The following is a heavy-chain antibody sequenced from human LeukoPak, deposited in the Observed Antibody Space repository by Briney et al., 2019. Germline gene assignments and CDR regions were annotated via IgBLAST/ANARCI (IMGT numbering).Heavy chain of an antibody. CDR1: GFHFGAYE. CDR3: TTLGYHLDS. D-gene: IGHD3-22*01. Sequence: PGGSLRLSCAASGFHFGAYEMNWVRQAPGKGLEWVAYFAGSDTTKYYADSVRGRFTISRDNAKKSLYLQMNSLRAEDTALYYCTTLGYHLDSWGQGTLVTVSS. V-gene: IGHV3-48*03. CDR2: FAGSDTTK. J-gene: IGHJ4*02.